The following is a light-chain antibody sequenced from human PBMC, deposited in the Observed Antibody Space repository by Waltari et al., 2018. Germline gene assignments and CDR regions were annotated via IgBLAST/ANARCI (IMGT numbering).Light chain of an antibody. CDR2: ATS. CDR3: QQSFNTPFT. Sequence: DVQLTQSPSSLSASVGDRLTITCRTRDSISTYLNWYQHKPGRAPKLLIYATSSLQSGVPSRFSGSGSGTEFTLTITSLQPEDFASYYCQQSFNTPFTFGPGTKVDIK. V-gene: IGKV1-39*01. CDR1: DSISTY. J-gene: IGKJ3*01.